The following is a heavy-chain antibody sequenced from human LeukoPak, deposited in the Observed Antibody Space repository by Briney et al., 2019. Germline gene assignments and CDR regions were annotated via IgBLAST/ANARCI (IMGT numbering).Heavy chain of an antibody. CDR3: AREPDYGDFGNAFDI. J-gene: IGHJ3*02. D-gene: IGHD4-17*01. CDR1: GGSFSGYY. Sequence: SETLSLTCAVYGGSFSGYYWSWIRQPPGKGLEWIGEINHSGITNYNPSLKSRVTISVDPSKNQISLKLSSVTAADTAVYYCAREPDYGDFGNAFDIWGHGTMVTVSS. CDR2: INHSGIT. V-gene: IGHV4-34*01.